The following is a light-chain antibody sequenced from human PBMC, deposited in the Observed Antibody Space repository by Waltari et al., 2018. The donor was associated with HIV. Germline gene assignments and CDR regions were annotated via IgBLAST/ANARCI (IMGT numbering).Light chain of an antibody. V-gene: IGLV3-25*03. CDR2: KDS. CDR1: ALPKQY. CDR3: QSADSSRTYRV. J-gene: IGLJ3*02. Sequence: SYELTQPPSVSVSPGQTARITCPGDALPKQYAYWYQQQPGQAPLLVIYKDSERPSGIPERFSGSSSGTTVTLTISGVQAEDEADYYCQSADSSRTYRVFGGGTKLTVL.